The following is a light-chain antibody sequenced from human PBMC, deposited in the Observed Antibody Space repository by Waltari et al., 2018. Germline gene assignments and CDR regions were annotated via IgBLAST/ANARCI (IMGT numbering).Light chain of an antibody. CDR1: QGVFYSSNNKYY. J-gene: IGKJ2*01. Sequence: DIVMTQSPDSLAVSLGERATINCKSSQGVFYSSNNKYYIAWYQHKPGHPPKLLIYWASIRESGVPDRFSGSGSGTDFTLTIKSLQAEDVAVYYCQQFYRPPYTFGQGTKVEIK. V-gene: IGKV4-1*01. CDR2: WAS. CDR3: QQFYRPPYT.